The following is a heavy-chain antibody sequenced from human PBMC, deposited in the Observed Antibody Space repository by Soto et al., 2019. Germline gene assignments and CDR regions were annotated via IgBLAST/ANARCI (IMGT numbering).Heavy chain of an antibody. CDR1: GFTFDDYA. CDR3: AKVTSSGSIYWYFDL. V-gene: IGHV3-9*01. J-gene: IGHJ2*01. Sequence: VKLVESGGGLVKPGGSLRLSCAASGFTFDDYAMHWVRQAPGKGLEWVSGITWNSGSIGYADSVKGRFTISRDNAKNSLYLQMNSLRAEDTALYYCAKVTSSGSIYWYFDLWGRGTLVTVSS. D-gene: IGHD3-22*01. CDR2: ITWNSGSI.